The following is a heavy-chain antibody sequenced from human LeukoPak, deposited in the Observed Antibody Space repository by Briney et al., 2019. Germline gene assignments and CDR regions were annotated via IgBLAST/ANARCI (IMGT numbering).Heavy chain of an antibody. J-gene: IGHJ5*02. CDR2: IDWDDDK. CDR1: GFSLSTSGMC. D-gene: IGHD3-10*01. CDR3: ARIIYGSGSYYFP. Sequence: SGPAHVKPTQTLTLICTFSGFSLSTSGMCVSWIRQPPGKALEWLARIDWDDDKYYSTSLKTRLTISKDTSKNQVVLTMTNMDPVDTATYYCARIIYGSGSYYFPWGQGTLVTVFS. V-gene: IGHV2-70*11.